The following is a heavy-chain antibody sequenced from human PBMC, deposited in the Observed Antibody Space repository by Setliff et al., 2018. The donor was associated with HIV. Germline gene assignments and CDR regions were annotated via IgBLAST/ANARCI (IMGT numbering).Heavy chain of an antibody. V-gene: IGHV3-53*01. Sequence: GGSLRLSCAASGFTVSSNYMSWVRQAPGKGLEWVSVIYRGGSTYYADSVRGRFTISRDNSKNTLYLQMNSLGAEDTAVYYCAREVGDSSGYYYRNYYFDSWGQGTLVTVSS. CDR2: IYRGGST. D-gene: IGHD3-22*01. CDR3: AREVGDSSGYYYRNYYFDS. J-gene: IGHJ4*02. CDR1: GFTVSSNY.